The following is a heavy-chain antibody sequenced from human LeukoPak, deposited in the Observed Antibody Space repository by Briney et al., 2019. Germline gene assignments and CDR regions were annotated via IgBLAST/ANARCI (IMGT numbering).Heavy chain of an antibody. CDR2: IIPIFGTA. D-gene: IGHD2-15*01. V-gene: IGHV1-69*06. CDR3: ARGPPGSIDGGGVFDY. Sequence: ASVKVSCKASGGTFSSYAISWVRQAPGQGLEWMGGIIPIFGTANYAQKFQGRVTMTEDTSTDTAYMELSSLRSDDTAVYYCARGPPGSIDGGGVFDYWGQGTLVTVSS. CDR1: GGTFSSYA. J-gene: IGHJ4*02.